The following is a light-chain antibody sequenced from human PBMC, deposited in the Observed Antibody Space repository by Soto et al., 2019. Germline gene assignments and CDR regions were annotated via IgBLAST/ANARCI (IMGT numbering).Light chain of an antibody. Sequence: QSALTQPAPVSGSPGQSITISCTGTSSDVGGHNYVSWYQQHPGKAPKVMIYEVANRPAGISNRFSGSKSGTTASLTISGLQAEDEANYYCSSFTTSSTLYVFGTGTKVTVL. V-gene: IGLV2-14*01. J-gene: IGLJ1*01. CDR1: SSDVGGHNY. CDR2: EVA. CDR3: SSFTTSSTLYV.